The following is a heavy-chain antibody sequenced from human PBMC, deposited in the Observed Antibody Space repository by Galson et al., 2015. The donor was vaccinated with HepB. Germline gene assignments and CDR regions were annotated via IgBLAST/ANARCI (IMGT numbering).Heavy chain of an antibody. CDR3: AKDLWGYCSSTSCKPN. CDR2: ISGSGGST. Sequence: SLRLSCAASGFTFSSYAMSWVRQAPGKGLEWVSAISGSGGSTYYADSVKCRFTISRDNSKNTLYLQMNSLRAEDTAVYYCAKDLWGYCSSTSCKPNWGQGTLVTVSS. D-gene: IGHD2-2*01. J-gene: IGHJ4*02. CDR1: GFTFSSYA. V-gene: IGHV3-23*01.